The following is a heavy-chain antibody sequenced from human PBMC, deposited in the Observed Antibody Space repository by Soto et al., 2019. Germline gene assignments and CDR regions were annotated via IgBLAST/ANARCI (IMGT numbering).Heavy chain of an antibody. CDR3: ARAINWNYVLYYSDWFDP. CDR1: GYTFTSYG. D-gene: IGHD1-7*01. V-gene: IGHV1-18*01. CDR2: ISACNGNT. Sequence: GASVKVSCKASGYTFTSYGISWVRQAPGQGLEWMGWISACNGNTNYAQKLQGGVTMTTDTSTSTAYMELRSLRSDDTAVYYCARAINWNYVLYYSDWFDPWGQGTLVTVSS. J-gene: IGHJ5*02.